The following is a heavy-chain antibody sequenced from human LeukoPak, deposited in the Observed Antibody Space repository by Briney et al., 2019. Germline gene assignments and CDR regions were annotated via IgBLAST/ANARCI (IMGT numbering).Heavy chain of an antibody. D-gene: IGHD2-2*01. CDR2: ISGFNGYT. Sequence: ASVKVSCKASGYTFTSYDINWVRQATGQGLEWMGWISGFNGYTNFAQKLQGRVTMTTDTSTSTAYMELRSLRYDDTAVYYCARIPAFDCSSTSCYGMDVWGQGTTVTVSS. CDR1: GYTFTSYD. J-gene: IGHJ6*02. CDR3: ARIPAFDCSSTSCYGMDV. V-gene: IGHV1-18*01.